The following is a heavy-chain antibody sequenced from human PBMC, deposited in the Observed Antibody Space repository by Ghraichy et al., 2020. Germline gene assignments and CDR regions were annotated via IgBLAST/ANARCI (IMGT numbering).Heavy chain of an antibody. CDR1: GFTFSSYS. Sequence: GGSLRLSCAASGFTFSSYSMNWVRQAPGKGLEWVSSISSSSSDIYYADSVKGRFTISRDNAKNSLFLQMDTLRAEDTGTYYCATHQMEVSVNYYYFGMDVWGQGTTVTVSS. CDR3: ATHQMEVSVNYYYFGMDV. J-gene: IGHJ6*02. V-gene: IGHV3-21*06. CDR2: ISSSSSDI. D-gene: IGHD2-8*01.